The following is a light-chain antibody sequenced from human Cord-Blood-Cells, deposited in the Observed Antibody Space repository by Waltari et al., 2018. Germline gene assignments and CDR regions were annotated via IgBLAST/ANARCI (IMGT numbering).Light chain of an antibody. V-gene: IGKV1-39*01. J-gene: IGKJ4*02. CDR3: QQTYRTPPLP. CDR1: QSISSY. Sequence: DIQMTQSPSSLSASVGDRVTITCRESQSISSYLNWYQQKPGKAPKHLIYAASSLQSGVPSRFSSSGSRTDFTRTISILQPEDLATDYCQQTYRTPPLPSGGATTVELK. CDR2: AAS.